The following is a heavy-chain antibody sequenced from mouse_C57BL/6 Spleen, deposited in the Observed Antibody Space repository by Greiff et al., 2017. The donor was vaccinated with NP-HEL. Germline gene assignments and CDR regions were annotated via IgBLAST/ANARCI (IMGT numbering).Heavy chain of an antibody. D-gene: IGHD1-1*01. V-gene: IGHV1-7*01. CDR2: INPSSGST. Sequence: VQLQQSGAELAKPGASVKLSCKASGYTFPSYWMHWVKQRPGQGLEWIGYINPSSGSTKYNQKFKDKATLTAAKSSSTAYMHLSSLTYEDSAVYYCAAFITTVVAHYYAMDYWGQGSSVTVSS. CDR1: GYTFPSYW. CDR3: AAFITTVVAHYYAMDY. J-gene: IGHJ4*01.